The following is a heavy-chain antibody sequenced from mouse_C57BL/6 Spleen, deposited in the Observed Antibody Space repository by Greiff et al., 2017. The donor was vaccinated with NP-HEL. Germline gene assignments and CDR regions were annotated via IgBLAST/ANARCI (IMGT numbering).Heavy chain of an antibody. J-gene: IGHJ4*01. D-gene: IGHD3-2*02. V-gene: IGHV5-17*01. Sequence: EVQLQQSGGGLVKPGGSLKLSCAASGFTFSDYGMHWVRQAPEKGLEWVAYISSGSSTIYYADTVKGRFTISRDNAKNTLFLQMTSLRSEDTAMYYCASEGSGQGYYAMDYWGQGTSVTVSS. CDR2: ISSGSSTI. CDR3: ASEGSGQGYYAMDY. CDR1: GFTFSDYG.